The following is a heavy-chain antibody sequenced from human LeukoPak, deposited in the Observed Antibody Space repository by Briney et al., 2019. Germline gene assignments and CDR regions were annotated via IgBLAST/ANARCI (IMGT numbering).Heavy chain of an antibody. CDR2: VNRDGSET. J-gene: IGHJ6*02. V-gene: IGHV3-7*03. CDR3: ARNNGMDV. Sequence: GGSLRPSCAASGFALSSHWMTWVRQVPGRGPEWVANVNRDGSETYYLDSVKGRFTISKDNAKNSLYLQMNSLRAEDTALYHCARNNGMDVWGQGTTVIVSS. CDR1: GFALSSHW.